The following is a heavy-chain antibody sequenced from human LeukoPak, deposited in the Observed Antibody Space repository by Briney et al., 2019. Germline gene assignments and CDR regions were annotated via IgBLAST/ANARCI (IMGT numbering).Heavy chain of an antibody. Sequence: ASVKVSCKASGYTFTGYYMHWVRQDPGQGLEWMGWINPNSGGTNYAQKFQGRVTMTRDTSISTAYMELSRLRSDDTAVYYCARERGMTTVTTAAAFDIWGQGTMVTVSS. J-gene: IGHJ3*02. CDR3: ARERGMTTVTTAAAFDI. CDR2: INPNSGGT. CDR1: GYTFTGYY. V-gene: IGHV1-2*02. D-gene: IGHD4-17*01.